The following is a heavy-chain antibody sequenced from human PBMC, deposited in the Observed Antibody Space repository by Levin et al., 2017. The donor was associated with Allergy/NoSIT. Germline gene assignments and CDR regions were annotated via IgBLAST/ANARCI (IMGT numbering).Heavy chain of an antibody. J-gene: IGHJ4*02. Sequence: GGSLRLSCAASGFTFSNYAMSWVRQAPGKGLEWVSAISASGNTAYYADSVRGRFTISRDSSKNTLYLQMNSLRAEDTAIYYCAKRGDSDSYTFAYWGQGTLVTVSS. CDR1: GFTFSNYA. CDR3: AKRGDSDSYTFAY. CDR2: ISASGNTA. V-gene: IGHV3-23*01. D-gene: IGHD3-10*01.